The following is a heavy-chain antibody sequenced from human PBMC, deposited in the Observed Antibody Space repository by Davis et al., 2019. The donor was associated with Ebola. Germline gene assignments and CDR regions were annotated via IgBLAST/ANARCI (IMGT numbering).Heavy chain of an antibody. Sequence: GESLKISCAASGFTFSSYWMHSVRQAPGKGLVWVSRINSDGSSTSYADFVKGRFTISRDNAKNTLYMQMNSLRSEDTAVYSCARDGPGTPGYYMDVWGKGTTVTVFS. D-gene: IGHD1-14*01. CDR1: GFTFSSYW. CDR2: INSDGSST. J-gene: IGHJ6*03. CDR3: ARDGPGTPGYYMDV. V-gene: IGHV3-74*01.